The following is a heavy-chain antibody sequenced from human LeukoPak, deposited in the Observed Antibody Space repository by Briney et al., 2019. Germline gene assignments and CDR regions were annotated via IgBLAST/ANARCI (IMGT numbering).Heavy chain of an antibody. CDR1: GLTFSSFW. J-gene: IGHJ4*02. Sequence: PGGSLRLSCAATGLTFSSFWMSWVRQAPGKGLEWVANIKQDGSEKHHVDSVKGRFTISRDNAKNSLYLQVNGLRAEDTAVYYCARWAVTGIYLDSWGQGTLLTVYS. CDR3: ARWAVTGIYLDS. CDR2: IKQDGSEK. V-gene: IGHV3-7*01. D-gene: IGHD6-19*01.